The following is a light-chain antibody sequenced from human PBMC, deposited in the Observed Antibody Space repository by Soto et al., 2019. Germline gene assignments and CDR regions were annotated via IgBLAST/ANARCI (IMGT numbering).Light chain of an antibody. CDR2: DAS. V-gene: IGKV3-20*01. CDR3: QQYGTSPS. CDR1: QSVSSNF. J-gene: IGKJ3*01. Sequence: EIVLTQTPGTLSLSPGERATLSCRASQSVSSNFLAWYQQKRGQAPRLLIYDASTRATGIPDRFSGSGSGTDFTLTVSRLEPEDFALYYCQQYGTSPSFGPGTKVDVK.